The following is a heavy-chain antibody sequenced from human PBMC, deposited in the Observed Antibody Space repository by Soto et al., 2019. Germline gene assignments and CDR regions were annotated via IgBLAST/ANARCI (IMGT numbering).Heavy chain of an antibody. CDR2: IKHSGST. V-gene: IGHV4-34*01. Sequence: QVQLQQWGAGLLKPSETLSLTCAVYVGSFSDHYWSWIRQPPGKGLEWIGEIKHSGSTNYNPSLKRRLTISVDTSKNQFSLRLNSVTAADTAVYYCARGREYYDRGAFDIWGQGTWVAVSS. J-gene: IGHJ3*02. D-gene: IGHD3-22*01. CDR3: ARGREYYDRGAFDI. CDR1: VGSFSDHY.